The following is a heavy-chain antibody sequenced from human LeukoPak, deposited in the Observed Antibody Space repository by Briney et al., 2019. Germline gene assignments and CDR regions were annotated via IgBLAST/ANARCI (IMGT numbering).Heavy chain of an antibody. V-gene: IGHV5-51*01. D-gene: IGHD3-22*01. CDR3: ARLLYYYDSSGYYPYFDY. J-gene: IGHJ4*02. CDR2: IYPGDSDT. Sequence: GESLKISCKGSGYSFTSYWIGWVRQMPGKGLEWMGIIYPGDSDTRYSPSFQGQVTISADKSISTAYLQWSSLKASDTAMYYCARLLYYYDSSGYYPYFDYWGQGTLVTVSS. CDR1: GYSFTSYW.